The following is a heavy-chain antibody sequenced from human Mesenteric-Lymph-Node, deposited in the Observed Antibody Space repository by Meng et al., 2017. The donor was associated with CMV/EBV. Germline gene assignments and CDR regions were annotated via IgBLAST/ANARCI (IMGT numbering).Heavy chain of an antibody. CDR3: ATFVRPTQTFDY. D-gene: IGHD4-11*01. Sequence: SETLSLTCTVSGGSLSAYYWSWIRQSPGKKLEWIGDIFYSGSTNYSPSLTSRVTISIDTSKNQFSLSLTSVTAADTAVYYCATFVRPTQTFDYWGQGTLVTVSS. CDR2: IFYSGST. V-gene: IGHV4-59*01. J-gene: IGHJ4*02. CDR1: GGSLSAYY.